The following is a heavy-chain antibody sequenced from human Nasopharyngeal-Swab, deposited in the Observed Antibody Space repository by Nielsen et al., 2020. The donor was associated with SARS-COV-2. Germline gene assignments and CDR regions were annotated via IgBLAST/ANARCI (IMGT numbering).Heavy chain of an antibody. J-gene: IGHJ6*02. CDR1: GGSFSGYY. Sequence: GSLRLSCAVYGGSFSGYYWSWIRQPPGKGLEWIGEINHSGSTHYNPSLKSRVTISVDTSKNQFSLKLSSVTAADTAVYYCARENVWGQGTTVTVSS. CDR2: INHSGST. V-gene: IGHV4-34*01. CDR3: ARENV.